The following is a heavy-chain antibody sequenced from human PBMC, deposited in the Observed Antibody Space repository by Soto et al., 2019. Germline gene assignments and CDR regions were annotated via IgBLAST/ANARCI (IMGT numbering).Heavy chain of an antibody. Sequence: SETLSLTCTVSGGSISSSSYYWGWIRQPPGKGLEWIGSIYYSGSTYYNPSLKSRVTISVDTSKNQFSLKLSSVTAADTAVYYCAGPPERAGTTETGWPFDYWGQGTLVTVSS. CDR2: IYYSGST. CDR1: GGSISSSSYY. J-gene: IGHJ4*02. CDR3: AGPPERAGTTETGWPFDY. D-gene: IGHD1-1*01. V-gene: IGHV4-39*01.